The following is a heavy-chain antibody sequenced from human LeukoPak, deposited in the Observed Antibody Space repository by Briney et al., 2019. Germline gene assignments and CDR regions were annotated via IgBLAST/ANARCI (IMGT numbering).Heavy chain of an antibody. CDR2: IYYSRST. D-gene: IGHD3-22*01. J-gene: IGHJ1*01. CDR1: GGSISSYY. V-gene: IGHV4-59*01. Sequence: SETLSLTCSVSGGSISSYYWSWARQPPGKGLEWIAYIYYSRSTNYNPSLKSRATISVDTSKNQFSLKLTSVTAADTAVYYCARLSSGRPHEYFQHWGKGTLVTVSS. CDR3: ARLSSGRPHEYFQH.